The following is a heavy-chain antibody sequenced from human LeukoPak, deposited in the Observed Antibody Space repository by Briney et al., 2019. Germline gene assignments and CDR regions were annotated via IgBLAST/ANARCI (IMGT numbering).Heavy chain of an antibody. CDR1: GFTFSTYD. V-gene: IGHV3-30*03. CDR3: VMDMDV. J-gene: IGHJ6*02. Sequence: GRSLRLSCAASGFTFSTYDMHWVRQAPGKGLEWVAIISYDGSDKYYADSAKGRFTVSRDNSKNTLYLQMNSLRAEDTAVYYCVMDMDVWGQGTTVTVSS. CDR2: ISYDGSDK.